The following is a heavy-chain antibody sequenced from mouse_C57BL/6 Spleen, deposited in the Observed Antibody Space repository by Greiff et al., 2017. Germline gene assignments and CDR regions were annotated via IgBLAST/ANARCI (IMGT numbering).Heavy chain of an antibody. D-gene: IGHD2-5*01. Sequence: QVQLKQSGAELVRPGTSVKVSCKASGYAFTNYLIEWVKQRPGQGLEWIGVINPGSGGTNYNEKLKGKATLTADKYSSTAYMQLSSLTSEDSAVYYCARTSKKPRYPIDDWGPGTSVTVSS. CDR3: ARTSKKPRYPIDD. V-gene: IGHV1-54*01. CDR1: GYAFTNYL. J-gene: IGHJ4*01. CDR2: INPGSGGT.